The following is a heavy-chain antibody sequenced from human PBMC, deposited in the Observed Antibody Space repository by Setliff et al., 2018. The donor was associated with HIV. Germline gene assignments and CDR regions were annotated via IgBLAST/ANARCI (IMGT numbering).Heavy chain of an antibody. CDR1: GGSISSYY. D-gene: IGHD3-22*01. J-gene: IGHJ4*02. CDR2: IYTSGST. V-gene: IGHV4-4*07. Sequence: SETLSLTCTVSGGSISSYYWSWIRQPAGKGLEWIGRIYTSGSTNYNPSLKSRVTISVDTSKNQFSLKLSSVTAAGTAVCYCARGLSFYDPGGFDYWGQGTLVTVSS. CDR3: ARGLSFYDPGGFDY.